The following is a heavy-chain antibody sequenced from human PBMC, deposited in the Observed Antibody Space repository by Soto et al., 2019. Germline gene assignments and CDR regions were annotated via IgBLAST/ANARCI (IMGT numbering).Heavy chain of an antibody. CDR3: VLGGLETGYYRDMDY. CDR1: GYTFKNYG. J-gene: IGHJ4*02. V-gene: IGHV1-18*04. D-gene: IGHD3-9*01. Sequence: QDHLVQSGAEVKKPGASAKVSCKASGYTFKNYGINWVRQAPGRGLEWVAWISAYNGDTSYAQHFQGRVTVTTAKLTNTAYMELRSLRPDDTAVYFCVLGGLETGYYRDMDYWGQGTLVSVSS. CDR2: ISAYNGDT.